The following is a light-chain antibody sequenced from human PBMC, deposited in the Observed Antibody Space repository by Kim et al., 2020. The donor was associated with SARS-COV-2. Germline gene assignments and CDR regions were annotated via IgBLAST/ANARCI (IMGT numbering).Light chain of an antibody. CDR2: TNN. Sequence: GQRVTICGSGRSSNSGCSTVNWHGKLPRSATKHLSYTNNQPPSGVPDRFSGAKAGTAASLTISGLQSEDEADYYCAAWDDSLSGRVFGGGTQLTVL. J-gene: IGLJ3*02. V-gene: IGLV1-44*01. CDR3: AAWDDSLSGRV. CDR1: SSNSGCST.